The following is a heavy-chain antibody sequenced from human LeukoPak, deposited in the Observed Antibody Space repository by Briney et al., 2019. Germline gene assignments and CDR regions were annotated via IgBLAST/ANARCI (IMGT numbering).Heavy chain of an antibody. Sequence: SETLSLTCTVSGGSISSGGYYWSWIRRHPGKGLEWIGYIYYSGSTYYNPSLKSRVTISVDTSKNQFSLKLSSVTAADTAVYYCARSQTTIYYYYMDVWGKGTTVTVSS. CDR1: GGSISSGGYY. D-gene: IGHD5-24*01. CDR2: IYYSGST. V-gene: IGHV4-31*03. J-gene: IGHJ6*03. CDR3: ARSQTTIYYYYMDV.